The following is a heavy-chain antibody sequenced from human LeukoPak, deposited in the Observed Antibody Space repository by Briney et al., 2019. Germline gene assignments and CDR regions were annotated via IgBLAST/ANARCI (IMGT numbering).Heavy chain of an antibody. V-gene: IGHV3-74*01. CDR2: INSDGSTT. J-gene: IGHJ5*02. CDR1: GFTFSSYW. CDR3: AILTGIAAAA. D-gene: IGHD6-13*01. Sequence: PGGSLRLSCAASGFTFSSYWMHWVRQAPGKGLVWVSRINSDGSTTTYADSVKGRFTISRDNAKNTLYLQMNSLRAEDTAIYYCAILTGIAAAAWGQGTLVTVSS.